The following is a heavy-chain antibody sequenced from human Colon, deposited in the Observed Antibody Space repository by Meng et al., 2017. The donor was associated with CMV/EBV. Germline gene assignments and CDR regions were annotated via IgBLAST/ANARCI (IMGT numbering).Heavy chain of an antibody. V-gene: IGHV4-39*07. CDR2: MYYSGNT. Sequence: QPPLQESGPVLVKASETLSLTCTVSGGFINGSSYYWGWIRQPPGKGLEWIGSMYYSGNTHYKSSLKSRVTISVDTSKNQFSLRLNSVTAADTAVYYCARTVQWLAPFYYYMDVWGKGTLVTVSS. CDR1: GGFINGSSYY. J-gene: IGHJ6*03. CDR3: ARTVQWLAPFYYYMDV. D-gene: IGHD3-22*01.